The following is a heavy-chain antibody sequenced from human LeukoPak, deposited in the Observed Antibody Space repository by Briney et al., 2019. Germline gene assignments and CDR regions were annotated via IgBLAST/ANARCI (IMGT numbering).Heavy chain of an antibody. CDR1: GFTFNIYW. Sequence: GGSLRLSCAASGFTFNIYWMSWVRQAPGKGLEWAANIKQDGSEKYYVDSVKGRFTISRDNAKNSLYLQMNSLRAEDTAVYYCARGGSGFERYFDLWGRGTLVTVSS. J-gene: IGHJ2*01. CDR2: IKQDGSEK. V-gene: IGHV3-7*05. D-gene: IGHD6-19*01. CDR3: ARGGSGFERYFDL.